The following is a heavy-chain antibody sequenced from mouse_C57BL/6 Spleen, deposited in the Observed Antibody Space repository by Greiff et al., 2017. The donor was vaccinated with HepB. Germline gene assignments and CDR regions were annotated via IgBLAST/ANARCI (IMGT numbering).Heavy chain of an antibody. J-gene: IGHJ2*01. D-gene: IGHD2-4*01. CDR2: IDPSDSET. CDR3: ATFYYDYDGVFDY. Sequence: VQLQQPGAELVRPGSSVKLSCKASGYTFTSYWMHWVKQRPIQGLEWIGNIDPSDSETHYNQKFKDKATLTVDKSSSTAYMQLSSLTSEDSAVYYCATFYYDYDGVFDYWGQGTTLTVSS. V-gene: IGHV1-52*01. CDR1: GYTFTSYW.